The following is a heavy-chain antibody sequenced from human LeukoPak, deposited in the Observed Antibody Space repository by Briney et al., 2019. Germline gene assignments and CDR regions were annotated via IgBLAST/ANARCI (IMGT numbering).Heavy chain of an antibody. Sequence: GGSLRLSCAASRFTFSSYAMSWVRQAPGKGLEWVSAISGSGGSTYYADSVKGRFTISRDNSKNTLYLQMNSLRAEDTAVYYCARDFSSSDSYYYYGMDVWGQGTTVTVSS. CDR3: ARDFSSSDSYYYYGMDV. CDR2: ISGSGGST. CDR1: RFTFSSYA. D-gene: IGHD6-13*01. V-gene: IGHV3-23*01. J-gene: IGHJ6*02.